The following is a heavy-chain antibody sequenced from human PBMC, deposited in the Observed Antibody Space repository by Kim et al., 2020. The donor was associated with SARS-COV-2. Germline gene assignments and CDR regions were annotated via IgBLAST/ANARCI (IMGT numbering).Heavy chain of an antibody. Sequence: GGSNESADTVKSRFTITRDKAKNTVYLQTNSLRAEDTAVYYCAKARYTPHWGQGNLVTVSS. CDR2: GGSN. J-gene: IGHJ4*02. D-gene: IGHD2-2*02. CDR3: AKARYTPH. V-gene: IGHV3-23*01.